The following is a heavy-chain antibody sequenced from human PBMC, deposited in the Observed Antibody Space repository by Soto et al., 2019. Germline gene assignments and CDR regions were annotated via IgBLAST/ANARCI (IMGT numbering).Heavy chain of an antibody. CDR2: INHSGST. CDR3: ARSKAAGYYYYGTDV. V-gene: IGHV4-34*01. J-gene: IGHJ6*02. Sequence: PSETLSLTCAVYGGSFSGYYWSWIRQPPGKGLEWIGEINHSGSTNYNPSLKSRVTISVDTSKNQFSLKLSSVTAADTAVYYCARSKAAGYYYYGTDVSGQGTTVT. CDR1: GGSFSGYY. D-gene: IGHD6-13*01.